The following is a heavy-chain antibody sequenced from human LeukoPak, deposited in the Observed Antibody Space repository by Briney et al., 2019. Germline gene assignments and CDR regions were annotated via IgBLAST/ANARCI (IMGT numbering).Heavy chain of an antibody. CDR1: GFSFSSNT. V-gene: IGHV3-48*01. J-gene: IGHJ4*02. Sequence: GGSLRLSCAGSGFSFSSNTMNWVRQAPGKGLEWISYIGIDSGNTKYADSVRGRFTISADKAKNSLYLQMNSLRVEDTAVYYCARDHNYAFDNWGQGTLVSVAS. CDR2: IGIDSGNT. D-gene: IGHD1-1*01. CDR3: ARDHNYAFDN.